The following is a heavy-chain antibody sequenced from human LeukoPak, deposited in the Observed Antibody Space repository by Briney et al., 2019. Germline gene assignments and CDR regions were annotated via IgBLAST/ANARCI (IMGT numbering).Heavy chain of an antibody. CDR1: GLTFSTYA. CDR2: ITDSGGSA. V-gene: IGHV3-23*01. J-gene: IGHJ3*02. Sequence: GGSLRLSCAASGLTFSTYAMSWVRQAPGKGLEWVSAITDSGGSAYYADSVKGRFTISRDNSKNTLYLQMNSLRAEDTAVYYCAKAAPARAFDIWGQGTMVTVSS. CDR3: AKAAPARAFDI.